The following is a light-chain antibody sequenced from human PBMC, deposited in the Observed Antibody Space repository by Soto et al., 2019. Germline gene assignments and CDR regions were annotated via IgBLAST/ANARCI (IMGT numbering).Light chain of an antibody. J-gene: IGLJ3*02. CDR3: GTWDSSLSAVV. CDR1: SSSIGKNY. CDR2: DNN. V-gene: IGLV1-51*01. Sequence: QSVLTQPPSVSAAPGQKVTISCSGSSSSIGKNYVSWYQQLPGTAPKLLIYDNNERPSEIPDRFSGSKSGTSATLGITGLQTGDEADYYCGTWDSSLSAVVFGGGTKLTVL.